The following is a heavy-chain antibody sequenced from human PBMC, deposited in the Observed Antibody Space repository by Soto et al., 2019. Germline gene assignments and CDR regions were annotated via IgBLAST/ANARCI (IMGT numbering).Heavy chain of an antibody. CDR3: ARKTVVPAAIVFGMDV. J-gene: IGHJ6*02. CDR1: GGPISNSNW. V-gene: IGHV4-4*02. Sequence: TSETLSLTCAVSGGPISNSNWWSWVRQPPGKGLEWIGEIYHSGSTNYNPSLKSRVTISVDKSKNQFSLKLSSVTAADTAVYYCARKTVVPAAIVFGMDVWGQGTTVTSP. CDR2: IYHSGST. D-gene: IGHD2-2*01.